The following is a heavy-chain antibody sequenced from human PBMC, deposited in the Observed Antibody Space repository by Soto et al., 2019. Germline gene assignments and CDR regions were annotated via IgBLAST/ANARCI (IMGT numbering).Heavy chain of an antibody. V-gene: IGHV1-18*01. CDR3: ARGSWATVTPCCWFDP. CDR1: GYTFTSYG. D-gene: IGHD4-17*01. J-gene: IGHJ5*02. Sequence: GASVKVSCKASGYTFTSYGISWVRQAPGQGLEWMGWISAYNGNTNYAQKLQGRVTMTTDTSTSTAYMELRSLRSDDTAVYYCARGSWATVTPCCWFDPWGQGTLVPVSS. CDR2: ISAYNGNT.